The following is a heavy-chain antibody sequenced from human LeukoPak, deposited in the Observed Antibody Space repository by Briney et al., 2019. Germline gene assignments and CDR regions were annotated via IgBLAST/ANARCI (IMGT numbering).Heavy chain of an antibody. CDR1: GFTFSSYA. CDR3: AKAPQWSRFDH. D-gene: IGHD6-19*01. Sequence: PGGSLRLSCAASGFTFSSYAMNWVRQAPGKGLEWVSTVTGSGSSTYYADSVKGRFTISRDNSKNTLYLQMNSLRAEDTAVYYCAKAPQWSRFDHWGQGTLVTVSS. V-gene: IGHV3-23*01. J-gene: IGHJ4*02. CDR2: VTGSGSST.